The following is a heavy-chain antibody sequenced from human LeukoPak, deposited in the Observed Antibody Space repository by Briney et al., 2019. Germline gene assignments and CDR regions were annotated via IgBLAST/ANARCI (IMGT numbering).Heavy chain of an antibody. Sequence: AETLSLTCTVSGGSISSSSYYWGWIRQPPGKGLEWIGSSYDSGSTYYNPSLKSRVTISVDTSKNQFSLKLSSVTAADTAAYYCARSLYYDSSGYYGVSWFDPWGQGTLVTVSS. V-gene: IGHV4-39*07. J-gene: IGHJ5*02. CDR1: GGSISSSSYY. D-gene: IGHD3-22*01. CDR3: ARSLYYDSSGYYGVSWFDP. CDR2: SYDSGST.